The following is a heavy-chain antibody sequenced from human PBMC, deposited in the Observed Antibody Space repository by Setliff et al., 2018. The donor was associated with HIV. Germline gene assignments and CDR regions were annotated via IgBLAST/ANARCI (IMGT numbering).Heavy chain of an antibody. Sequence: SVKVSCKASGGTFIKYSMNWVRQAPGQGLEWMGGIIPIFGSTTYAQKFQSRVTITADESKNTVEMELSSLTSEDTAVYYCARDDHYYDMGSILSDWFFDLWDRGTLVTVSS. CDR2: IIPIFGST. CDR3: ARDDHYYDMGSILSDWFFDL. CDR1: GGTFIKYS. V-gene: IGHV1-69*13. D-gene: IGHD3-22*01. J-gene: IGHJ2*01.